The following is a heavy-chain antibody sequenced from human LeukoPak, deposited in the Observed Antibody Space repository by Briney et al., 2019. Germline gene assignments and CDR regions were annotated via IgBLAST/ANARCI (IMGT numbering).Heavy chain of an antibody. V-gene: IGHV1-3*01. D-gene: IGHD3-10*01. CDR3: ARAMPSPGELPYTHFDY. Sequence: ASVKVSCKASGYTFTSYAMHWVRQAPGQRLEWMGWINAGNGNTKYSQKFQGRVTITRDTSASTAYMELSSLRSEDTAVYYCARAMPSPGELPYTHFDYWGQGTLVTVSS. CDR2: INAGNGNT. J-gene: IGHJ4*02. CDR1: GYTFTSYA.